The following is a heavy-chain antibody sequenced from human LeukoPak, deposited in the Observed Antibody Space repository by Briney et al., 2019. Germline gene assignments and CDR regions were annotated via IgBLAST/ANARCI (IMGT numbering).Heavy chain of an antibody. CDR2: IKQDGSEK. CDR1: GFTFSTYW. V-gene: IGHV3-7*03. Sequence: PGGSLRLSCAVSGFTFSTYWMSWVRQAPGKGLEWVANIKQDGSEKYYVDSVKGRFTISRDNAKNSLYLQMNSLRAEDTAVYYCASDPEGGQWFDYWGQGTLVTVSS. CDR3: ASDPEGGQWFDY. J-gene: IGHJ4*02. D-gene: IGHD6-19*01.